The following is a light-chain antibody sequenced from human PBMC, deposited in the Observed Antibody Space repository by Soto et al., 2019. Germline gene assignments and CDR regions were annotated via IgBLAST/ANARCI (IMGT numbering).Light chain of an antibody. CDR2: EVS. V-gene: IGLV2-8*01. J-gene: IGLJ1*01. Sequence: SALPQPPSASVSVGQTVTVSCTGTISDVGAYNYVSCYQQHPGQAPTLMIYEVSKRPSGVPDRFSGSKSGYTASLTVSGLQAEDEADYYCSSHGGNNNYVSGAGTK. CDR3: SSHGGNNNYV. CDR1: ISDVGAYNY.